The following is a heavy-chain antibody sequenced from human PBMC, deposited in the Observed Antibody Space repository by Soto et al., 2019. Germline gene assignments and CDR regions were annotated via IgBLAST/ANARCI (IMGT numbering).Heavy chain of an antibody. CDR3: ARKLGYYDILTGP. CDR2: IYYSGST. J-gene: IGHJ4*02. V-gene: IGHV4-39*01. CDR1: GGSISSSSYY. D-gene: IGHD3-9*01. Sequence: SETLSLTCTVSGGSISSSSYYWGWIRQPPGKGLEQIGSIYYSGSTYYNPSLKSRVTISVDTSKNQFSLKLSSVTAADTAVYYCARKLGYYDILTGPWGQGTLVTVSS.